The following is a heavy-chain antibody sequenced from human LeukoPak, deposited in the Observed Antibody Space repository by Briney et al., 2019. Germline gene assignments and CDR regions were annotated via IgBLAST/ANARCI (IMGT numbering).Heavy chain of an antibody. CDR2: IWYDGSNK. V-gene: IGHV3-33*01. CDR1: GFTFSSYG. Sequence: GGALRLSCAASGFTFSSYGMHWVRQAPGKGLEWVAVIWYDGSNKYYADSVKGRFTISRDNSKNTLYLQMNSLRAEDTAVYYCARAEPIAAAGTNFDYWGQGTLVTVSS. CDR3: ARAEPIAAAGTNFDY. J-gene: IGHJ4*02. D-gene: IGHD6-13*01.